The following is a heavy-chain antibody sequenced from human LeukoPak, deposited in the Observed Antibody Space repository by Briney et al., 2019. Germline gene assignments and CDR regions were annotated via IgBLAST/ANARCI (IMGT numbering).Heavy chain of an antibody. CDR3: AREPRFAEYFQH. Sequence: PGGSLRLSCAASGFAFSSYEMNWVRQAPGKGLEWVSYISSSASTIYYADSVKGRFTISRDNAKNSLYLQMNSLRAEDTAVYYCAREPRFAEYFQHWGQGTLVTVSS. J-gene: IGHJ1*01. D-gene: IGHD3-16*01. CDR2: ISSSASTI. CDR1: GFAFSSYE. V-gene: IGHV3-48*03.